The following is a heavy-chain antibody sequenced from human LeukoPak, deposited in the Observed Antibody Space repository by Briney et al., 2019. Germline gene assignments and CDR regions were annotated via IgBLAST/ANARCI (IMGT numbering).Heavy chain of an antibody. Sequence: GGTLRLSCAASGFTFSSYGMNWVRQAPGKGLEWVSYISDSGTTIYYGDSVKGRFTISRDNAKKSLYLQMNSLRAEDTAIYYCAKKIFQGWGFYFDYWGQGTLVTVSS. V-gene: IGHV3-48*03. D-gene: IGHD2-21*01. CDR1: GFTFSSYG. CDR2: ISDSGTTI. J-gene: IGHJ4*02. CDR3: AKKIFQGWGFYFDY.